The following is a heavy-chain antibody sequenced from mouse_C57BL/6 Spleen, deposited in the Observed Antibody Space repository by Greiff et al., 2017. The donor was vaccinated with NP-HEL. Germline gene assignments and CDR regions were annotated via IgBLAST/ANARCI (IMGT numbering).Heavy chain of an antibody. D-gene: IGHD1-1*01. J-gene: IGHJ2*01. CDR3: ARGVTTVVVPYYFDY. CDR1: GYTFTDYY. Sequence: EVQLQQSGPELVKPGASVKISCKASGYTFTDYYMNWVKQSHGKSLEWIGDINPNNGGTSYNQKFKGKATLTVDKSSSTAYMELRSLTSEDSAVYYCARGVTTVVVPYYFDYWGQGTTLTVSS. V-gene: IGHV1-26*01. CDR2: INPNNGGT.